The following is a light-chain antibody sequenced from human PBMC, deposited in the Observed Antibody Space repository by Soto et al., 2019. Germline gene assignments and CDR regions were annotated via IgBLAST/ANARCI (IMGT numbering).Light chain of an antibody. CDR2: DVS. J-gene: IGLJ1*01. CDR1: SXDVGGYNY. V-gene: IGLV2-11*01. CDR3: CSYAGSYTLYV. Sequence: QSVLTQPPSVSGSPGQSVTISCTGTSXDVGGYNYVSWYQQHPGKAPKLMIYDVSKRPSGVPDRFSGSKSGNTASLTISGLQAEDEADYYCCSYAGSYTLYVFGTGTKVNLL.